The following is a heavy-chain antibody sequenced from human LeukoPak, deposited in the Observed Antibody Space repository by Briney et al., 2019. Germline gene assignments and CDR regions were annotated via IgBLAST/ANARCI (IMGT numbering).Heavy chain of an antibody. Sequence: SETLSLTCTVSGGSISSYYWSWIRQPPGKGLEWIGYIYYSGSTNDNPSLKSRVTISVDTSKNQFSLKLSSVTAADTAVYYCARETSVAGLDYWGQGTLVTVSS. CDR2: IYYSGST. V-gene: IGHV4-59*01. CDR1: GGSISSYY. J-gene: IGHJ4*02. CDR3: ARETSVAGLDY. D-gene: IGHD6-19*01.